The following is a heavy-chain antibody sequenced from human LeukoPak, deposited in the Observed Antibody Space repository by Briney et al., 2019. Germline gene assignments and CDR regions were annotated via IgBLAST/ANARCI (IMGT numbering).Heavy chain of an antibody. D-gene: IGHD3-10*01. Sequence: PSETLSLTCAVYGGSFSGYYWSWIRQPPGKGLEWIGEINHSGSTNYNPSLKSRVTISVDTSKNQFPLKLSSVTAADTAVYYCAREDAYYYGSGSYRIFDYWGQGTLVTVSS. CDR2: INHSGST. CDR1: GGSFSGYY. J-gene: IGHJ4*02. CDR3: AREDAYYYGSGSYRIFDY. V-gene: IGHV4-34*01.